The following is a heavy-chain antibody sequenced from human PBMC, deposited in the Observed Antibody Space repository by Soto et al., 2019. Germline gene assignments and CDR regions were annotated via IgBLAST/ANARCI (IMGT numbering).Heavy chain of an antibody. CDR3: ARPDYGDYGWYFDL. CDR1: GGSFSGYY. Sequence: SDTLSLTCAVYGGSFSGYYWGWIRQPPGKGLEWIGSVYYSGSTYYNPSLKSRVTISVDTSKNQFSLKLSSVTAADTAVYYCARPDYGDYGWYFDLWGRGTLVTVS. CDR2: VYYSGST. D-gene: IGHD4-17*01. J-gene: IGHJ2*01. V-gene: IGHV4-39*01.